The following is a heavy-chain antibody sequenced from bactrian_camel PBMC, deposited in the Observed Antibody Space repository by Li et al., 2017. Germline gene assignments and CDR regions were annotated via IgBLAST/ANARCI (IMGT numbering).Heavy chain of an antibody. V-gene: IGHV3S55*01. Sequence: HVQLVESGGGSVQAGESLNLSCAASRKPSSSYCMGWFRQAPGKEREGVAVIDQVGITWYGNSVTGRFTISQDHAKKTLSLEMNSLKPEDTGMYYCAATSRFNAPEPRRALLPLEYAYWGQGTQVTVS. CDR1: RKPSSSYC. CDR2: IDQVGIT. CDR3: AATSRFNAPEPRRALLPLEYAY. D-gene: IGHD2*01. J-gene: IGHJ4*01.